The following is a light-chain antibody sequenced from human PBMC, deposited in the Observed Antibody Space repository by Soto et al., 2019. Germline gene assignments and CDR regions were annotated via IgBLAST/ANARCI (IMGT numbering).Light chain of an antibody. V-gene: IGLV1-44*01. CDR1: TSNIGSNT. CDR2: DND. J-gene: IGLJ1*01. CDR3: ATWDDSRNGYV. Sequence: QSVLTQPPSASGTPGQRVTISASGSTSNIGSNTVSLYQQLPGTAPKLLIYDNDERPSGVPVRFSGSKSATSASLVISGLQSEDEGDYYCATWDDSRNGYVFGPGTKVTVL.